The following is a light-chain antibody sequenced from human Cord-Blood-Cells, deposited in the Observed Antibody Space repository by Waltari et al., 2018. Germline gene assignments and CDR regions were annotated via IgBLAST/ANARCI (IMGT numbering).Light chain of an antibody. CDR2: DVS. V-gene: IGLV2-14*01. CDR3: SSYTSSSTLGV. J-gene: IGLJ1*01. Sequence: QSALTQPAPVSGSPGQTITISRTGTISDVGGYNYVSWYQQHPGKAPTLMIYDVSNRPSGVSNRFSGSKSGNTASLTISGLQAEDEADYYCSSYTSSSTLGVFGTGTKVTVL. CDR1: ISDVGGYNY.